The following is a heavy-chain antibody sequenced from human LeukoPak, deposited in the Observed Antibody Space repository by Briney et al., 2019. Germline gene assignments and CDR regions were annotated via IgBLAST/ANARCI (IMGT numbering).Heavy chain of an antibody. V-gene: IGHV3-43*02. Sequence: GGSLRLSCAASGFTFDDYAMHWVRQAPGKSLEWVSLISGDGGSTYYADSVKGRFTISRDNSKNSLYLQMNSLSTEDTALYYCAKDRDPFGELPYYFDYWGQGTLVTVSS. D-gene: IGHD3-10*01. CDR2: ISGDGGST. CDR3: AKDRDPFGELPYYFDY. CDR1: GFTFDDYA. J-gene: IGHJ4*02.